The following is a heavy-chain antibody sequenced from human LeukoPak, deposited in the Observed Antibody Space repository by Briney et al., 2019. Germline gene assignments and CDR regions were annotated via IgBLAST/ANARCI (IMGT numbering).Heavy chain of an antibody. J-gene: IGHJ6*03. D-gene: IGHD3-10*01. CDR2: IYYSGST. V-gene: IGHV4-59*01. Sequence: SETLSLTCTVSGGSISSYYWSWIRQPPGKGLEWIAHIYYSGSTNYNPTLKSRVTMSVDTSKNQLSLKVSSVTAADTAVYYCARVFDSGSQAYFYYMDVWGKGTTVIISS. CDR3: ARVFDSGSQAYFYYMDV. CDR1: GGSISSYY.